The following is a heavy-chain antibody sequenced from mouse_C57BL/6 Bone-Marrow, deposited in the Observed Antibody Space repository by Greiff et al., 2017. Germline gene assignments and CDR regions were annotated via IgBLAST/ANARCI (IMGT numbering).Heavy chain of an antibody. CDR3: TTPYYGSSSFAD. Sequence: VQLQQSGAELVRPGASVKLSCTASGFNIKDYYMPWVKQRPEQGLEWIGRIDPADGDTEYAPKFQGQATMTADTSSNTAYLQRSSLTSEDTAVDYCTTPYYGSSSFADWGQGTLVTVSA. V-gene: IGHV14-1*01. CDR1: GFNIKDYY. CDR2: IDPADGDT. J-gene: IGHJ3*01. D-gene: IGHD1-1*01.